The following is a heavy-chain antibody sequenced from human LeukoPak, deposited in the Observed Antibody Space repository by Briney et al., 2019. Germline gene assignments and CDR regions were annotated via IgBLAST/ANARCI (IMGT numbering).Heavy chain of an antibody. Sequence: ASVKVSCKASGYSFTSYGITWVRQVPGQGLEWMGWISAYNCNTNYAQKLQGRVTLTTDTSTSTVYMELRSLRSDATAVYYCAREGYCSGGTCYSTMNWFDPWGQGTLVTVSS. CDR2: ISAYNCNT. V-gene: IGHV1-18*01. CDR3: AREGYCSGGTCYSTMNWFDP. CDR1: GYSFTSYG. J-gene: IGHJ5*02. D-gene: IGHD2-15*01.